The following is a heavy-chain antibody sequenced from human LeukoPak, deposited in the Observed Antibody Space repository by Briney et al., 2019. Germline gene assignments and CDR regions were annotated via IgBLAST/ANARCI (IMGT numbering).Heavy chain of an antibody. Sequence: PSETLSLTCAVYGGSFSGYYWSWIRQPPGKGLEWIGEINHSGSTNYNPSLKSRVTISVDTSKNQFSLKLSSVTAADTAVYYCARCAYDSSGYYSLTSYFDYWGQGTLVTVSS. V-gene: IGHV4-34*01. CDR1: GGSFSGYY. J-gene: IGHJ4*02. CDR2: INHSGST. CDR3: ARCAYDSSGYYSLTSYFDY. D-gene: IGHD3-22*01.